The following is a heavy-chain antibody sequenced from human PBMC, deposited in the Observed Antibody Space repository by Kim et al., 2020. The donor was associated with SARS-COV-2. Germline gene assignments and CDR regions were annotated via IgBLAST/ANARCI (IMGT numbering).Heavy chain of an antibody. V-gene: IGHV4-34*01. Sequence: SETLSLTCAVYGGSFSDFYWSWIRQPPGKGPEWIGKISHIGSTNNNPSLKRRVTISVDTSKNQSSLKLISVTAADTAVYYCARGGIAATGDWYFDLWGRGTLVGVSS. J-gene: IGHJ2*01. D-gene: IGHD6-13*01. CDR3: ARGGIAATGDWYFDL. CDR2: ISHIGST. CDR1: GGSFSDFY.